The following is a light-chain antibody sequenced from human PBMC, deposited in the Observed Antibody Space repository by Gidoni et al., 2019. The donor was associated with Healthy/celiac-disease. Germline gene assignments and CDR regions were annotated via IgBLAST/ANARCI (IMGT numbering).Light chain of an antibody. V-gene: IGKV1-12*01. Sequence: PSTVSGSVGDRVTITCRASQGISSLLAWYQQKPGKAPKLLIYAASSLQSGVPSRFSCSGSGTDFTLTISSLQPEDFATYYCQQSNSFPLTFGQGTKLEIK. CDR3: QQSNSFPLT. CDR1: QGISSL. J-gene: IGKJ2*01. CDR2: AAS.